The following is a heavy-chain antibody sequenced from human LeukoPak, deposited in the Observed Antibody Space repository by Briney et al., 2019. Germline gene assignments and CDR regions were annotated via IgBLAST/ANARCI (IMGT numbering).Heavy chain of an antibody. CDR2: ISAYNGNT. Sequence: GASVKVSCKASGYTFTSYGISWVRQAPGQGLEWMGWISAYNGNTNYAQKLQGRVTMTTDTSTSTAYMELRSLRSDDTAVYYCARGDSRGIVGARRGAFDIWGQGTTVTVSS. J-gene: IGHJ3*02. V-gene: IGHV1-18*01. CDR1: GYTFTSYG. CDR3: ARGDSRGIVGARRGAFDI. D-gene: IGHD1-26*01.